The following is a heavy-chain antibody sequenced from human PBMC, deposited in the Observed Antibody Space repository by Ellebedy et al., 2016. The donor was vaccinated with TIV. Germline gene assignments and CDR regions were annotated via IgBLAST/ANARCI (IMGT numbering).Heavy chain of an antibody. CDR2: INPNSGGT. D-gene: IGHD5-12*01. V-gene: IGHV1-2*04. CDR1: GYTFTSYG. Sequence: ASVKVSCXASGYTFTSYGISWVRQAPGQGLEWMGWINPNSGGTNYAQKFQGWVTMTRDTSISTAYMELRSLRSDDTAVYYCARDLNIVATIRTYYYYYGMDVWGQGTTVTVSS. J-gene: IGHJ6*02. CDR3: ARDLNIVATIRTYYYYYGMDV.